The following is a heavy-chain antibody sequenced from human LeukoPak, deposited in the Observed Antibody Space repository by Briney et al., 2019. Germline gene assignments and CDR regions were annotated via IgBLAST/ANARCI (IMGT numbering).Heavy chain of an antibody. CDR1: GGTFSSYA. J-gene: IGHJ4*02. Sequence: SVKVSCKASGGTFSSYAISWVRQAPGQGLEWMGRIIPIFGTANYAQKFQGRVTITTDESTSTAYMELSSLRSEDTAVYYCARGGYDFWSPLDYWGQGTLVTVSS. CDR3: ARGGYDFWSPLDY. D-gene: IGHD3-3*01. CDR2: IIPIFGTA. V-gene: IGHV1-69*05.